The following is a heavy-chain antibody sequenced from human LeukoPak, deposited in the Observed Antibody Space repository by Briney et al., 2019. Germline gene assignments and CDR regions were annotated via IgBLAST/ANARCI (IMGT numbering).Heavy chain of an antibody. CDR1: GGSVSGYY. CDR3: ARVMPYSGSYYASPVGVVPQYFDY. V-gene: IGHV4-34*01. J-gene: IGHJ4*02. CDR2: INHSGST. Sequence: KASETLSLTCAVHGGSVSGYYWSWIRQPPGKGLEWIGEINHSGSTNYNPSLKSRVTISVDTSKNQFSLKLSSVTAADTAVYYCARVMPYSGSYYASPVGVVPQYFDYWGQGTLVTVSS. D-gene: IGHD1-26*01.